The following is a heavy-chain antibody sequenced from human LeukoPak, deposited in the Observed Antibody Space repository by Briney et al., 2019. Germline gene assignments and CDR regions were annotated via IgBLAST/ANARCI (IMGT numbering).Heavy chain of an antibody. V-gene: IGHV3-74*01. Sequence: PGGSLRLSCAASGFIFSSHWMHWVRQAPGKGLVWVSHINSDGKSTNYADSVKGRFTISRDNAKNMVYLQMNSLRAEDTAVYYCARDRHSSSWYRKKYYFDYWGQGTLVTVSS. D-gene: IGHD6-13*01. J-gene: IGHJ4*02. CDR2: INSDGKST. CDR1: GFIFSSHW. CDR3: ARDRHSSSWYRKKYYFDY.